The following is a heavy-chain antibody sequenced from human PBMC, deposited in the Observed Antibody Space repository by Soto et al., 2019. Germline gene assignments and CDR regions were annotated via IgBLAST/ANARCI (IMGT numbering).Heavy chain of an antibody. J-gene: IGHJ4*02. CDR3: ARDGVSGGSGIFFFFDY. CDR2: IIPIFGTA. D-gene: IGHD3-10*01. Sequence: QVQLVQSGAEVKKPGSSVKVSCKASGGTFSSYAISWVRQAPGQGLEWMGGIIPIFGTANYAQKFQGRVTITGDESTSTGYMELSRLRSEDTAVYYCARDGVSGGSGIFFFFDYWGQGTLVTVSS. V-gene: IGHV1-69*01. CDR1: GGTFSSYA.